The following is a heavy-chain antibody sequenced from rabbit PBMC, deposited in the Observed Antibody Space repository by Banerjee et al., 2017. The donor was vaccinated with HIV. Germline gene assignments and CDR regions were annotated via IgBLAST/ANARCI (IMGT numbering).Heavy chain of an antibody. V-gene: IGHV1S45*01. CDR2: INAVTGKA. CDR3: ARDGISFVSSGWGLTRLDL. J-gene: IGHJ6*01. Sequence: QEQLVESGGGLVQPEGSLKLSCTASGFPFSNKAVMCWVRQAPGKGLEWIACINAVTGKAVYASWAKGRITFSKTSSTTVTLQMTSLTAADTATYFCARDGISFVSSGWGLTRLDLWGPGTLVTVS. D-gene: IGHD4-1*01. CDR1: GFPFSNKAV.